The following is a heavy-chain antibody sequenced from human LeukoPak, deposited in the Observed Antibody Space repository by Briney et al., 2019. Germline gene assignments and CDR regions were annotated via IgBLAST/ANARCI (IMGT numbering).Heavy chain of an antibody. CDR3: ARVIAAAGSDY. Sequence: PGGSLRLSCAASGFTFSSYSMNWVRQALGKGLEWVSSISSSSSYIYYADSVKGRFTISRDNAKNSLYLQMNSLRAEDTAVYYCARVIAAAGSDYWGQGTLVTVSS. D-gene: IGHD6-13*01. V-gene: IGHV3-21*01. J-gene: IGHJ4*02. CDR2: ISSSSSYI. CDR1: GFTFSSYS.